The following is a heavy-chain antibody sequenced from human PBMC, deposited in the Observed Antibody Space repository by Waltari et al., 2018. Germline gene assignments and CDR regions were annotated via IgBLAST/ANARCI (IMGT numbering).Heavy chain of an antibody. D-gene: IGHD2-8*01. Sequence: QVQLQESGPGLVKPSETLSLTCTVSGGSISSYYWSWIRQPPGKGLEWIGYIYYSGSTNDNPSLKSRVTISVDTSKNQFSLKLSSVTAADTAVYYCARNLMNINWFDPWGQGTLVTVSS. CDR3: ARNLMNINWFDP. J-gene: IGHJ5*02. CDR2: IYYSGST. CDR1: GGSISSYY. V-gene: IGHV4-59*01.